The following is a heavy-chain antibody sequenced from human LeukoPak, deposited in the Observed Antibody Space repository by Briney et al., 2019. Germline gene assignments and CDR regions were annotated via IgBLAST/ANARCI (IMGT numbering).Heavy chain of an antibody. CDR3: AKDNPLDY. J-gene: IGHJ4*02. Sequence: PGGSLRLSCVASGFTFSSYGMHWVRQAPGKGLEWVAFILYDGSNKYYADSVKGRFTTSRDNSKNTLYLQMNSLRTDDTAVYYCAKDNPLDYWGQGSLVTVSS. CDR1: GFTFSSYG. CDR2: ILYDGSNK. V-gene: IGHV3-30*02.